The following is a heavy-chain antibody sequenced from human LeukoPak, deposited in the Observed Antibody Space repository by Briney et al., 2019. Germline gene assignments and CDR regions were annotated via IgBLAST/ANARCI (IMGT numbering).Heavy chain of an antibody. CDR3: AREKREATVTTRGRYYYYYMDV. CDR1: GGSISSSTYY. Sequence: SETLSLTCTVSGGSISSSTYYWGWIRQPPGKGLDWIGSIYDSGSTYSNPSLKSRLTISVDTSKNQFSLRLRSVTAADTAVYYCAREKREATVTTRGRYYYYYMDVWGKGTTVTVSS. D-gene: IGHD4-17*01. CDR2: IYDSGST. V-gene: IGHV4-39*07. J-gene: IGHJ6*03.